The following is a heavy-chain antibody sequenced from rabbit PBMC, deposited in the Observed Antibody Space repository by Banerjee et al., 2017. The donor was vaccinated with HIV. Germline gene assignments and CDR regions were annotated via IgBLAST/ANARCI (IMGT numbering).Heavy chain of an antibody. V-gene: IGHV1S40*01. CDR2: SSGST. Sequence: SSGSTWYANWAKGRFTISKTSSTTVTLQMTSLAAADTATYFCARSTGGGDIIKLWGPGTLVTVS. CDR3: ARSTGGGDIIKL. J-gene: IGHJ6*01. D-gene: IGHD7-1*01.